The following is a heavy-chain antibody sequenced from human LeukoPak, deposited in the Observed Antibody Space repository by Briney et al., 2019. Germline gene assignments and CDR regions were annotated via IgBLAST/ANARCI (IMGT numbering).Heavy chain of an antibody. D-gene: IGHD3-16*01. CDR3: AKNLGPFDV. CDR1: GFTLNDFA. CDR2: IGDAGT. V-gene: IGHV3-23*01. J-gene: IGHJ3*01. Sequence: GGSLRLSCAASGFTLNDFAMTWVRQAPGKGLEWVSSIGDAGTYYADSVKGRFTISRDNPKNMLYLQLNSLRAGDTAMYYCAKNLGPFDVRGQGTMVTVSS.